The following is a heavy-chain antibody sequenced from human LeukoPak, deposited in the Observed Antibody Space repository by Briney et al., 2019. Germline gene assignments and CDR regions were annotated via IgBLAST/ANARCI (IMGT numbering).Heavy chain of an antibody. CDR1: GFPFGDYH. J-gene: IGHJ4*02. CDR2: IRSKVYGETT. CDR3: TRDGRGSNFDY. V-gene: IGHV3-49*03. D-gene: IGHD2-15*01. Sequence: GGSLRLSCTVSGFPFGDYHMTWFRQAPGKGLEWVGGIRSKVYGETTQYAASVKGRFSISRDDSKSIAYLQMNSLRTEDTAVYYCTRDGRGSNFDYWGQGTLVTVSS.